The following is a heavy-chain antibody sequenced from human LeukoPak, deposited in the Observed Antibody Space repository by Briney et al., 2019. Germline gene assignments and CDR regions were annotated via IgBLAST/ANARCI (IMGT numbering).Heavy chain of an antibody. D-gene: IGHD5-12*01. J-gene: IGHJ5*02. Sequence: GGSLRLSCAASGFTFSSYSMNWVRQAPGKGLEWVSAISGGGVNTYYADSVKGRFTISRDNSKNMLYLQMNSLRAEDTAVYYCAKTLGYSGYFSPWGQGTLVTVSS. CDR2: ISGGGVNT. CDR1: GFTFSSYS. CDR3: AKTLGYSGYFSP. V-gene: IGHV3-23*01.